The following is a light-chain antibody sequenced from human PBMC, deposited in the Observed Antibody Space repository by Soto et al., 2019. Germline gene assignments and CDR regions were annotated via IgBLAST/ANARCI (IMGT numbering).Light chain of an antibody. V-gene: IGKV3-15*01. J-gene: IGKJ4*01. CDR2: AAS. CDR1: QSVSTN. Sequence: EIVMTQSPATLSVSPGERATLSCRASQSVSTNLAWYQQKPGQAPRLLIYAASVRATGIPARFSGSGPGTEFTLTISSLQSEDFAVYYCQQYDERPPNLSVGGGTKVEIK. CDR3: QQYDERPPNLS.